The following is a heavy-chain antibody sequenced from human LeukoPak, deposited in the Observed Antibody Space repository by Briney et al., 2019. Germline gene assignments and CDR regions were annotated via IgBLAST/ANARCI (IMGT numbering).Heavy chain of an antibody. Sequence: PSETLSLTCAVYGGSFSGYYWSWIRQPPGKGLEWIGEINHSGSTNYNPSLKSRVTISVDTSKNQFSLKVSSVTAADTAVYYCARHEIAVAGTWYFDLWGRGTLVTVSS. J-gene: IGHJ2*01. V-gene: IGHV4-34*01. CDR1: GGSFSGYY. CDR3: ARHEIAVAGTWYFDL. D-gene: IGHD6-19*01. CDR2: INHSGST.